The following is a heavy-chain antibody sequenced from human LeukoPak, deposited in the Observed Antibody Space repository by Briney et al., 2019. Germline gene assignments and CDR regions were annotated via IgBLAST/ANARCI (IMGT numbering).Heavy chain of an antibody. CDR1: VGSFSGYY. V-gene: IGHV4-34*01. Sequence: PSETLSLTCAVYVGSFSGYYWSWIRQPPGKGLEWIGEINHSGSTNYNPSLKSRVTISVDTSKNQFSLKLSSVTAADTAVYYCARNAYYDFWSGYYSLNWFDPWGQGTLVTVSS. J-gene: IGHJ5*02. D-gene: IGHD3-3*01. CDR3: ARNAYYDFWSGYYSLNWFDP. CDR2: INHSGST.